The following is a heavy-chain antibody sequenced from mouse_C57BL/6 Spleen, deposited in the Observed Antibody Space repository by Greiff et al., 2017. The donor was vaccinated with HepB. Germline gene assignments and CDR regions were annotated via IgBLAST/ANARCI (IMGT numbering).Heavy chain of an antibody. Sequence: QVQLKQSGPGLVQPSQRLSITCTVSGFSFTSYGVHWVRQSPGKGLEWLGVIWSGGSTDYNAAFISRLSISKDTSKRQVFFKMNSLQADDTAIYYCARKALITTVGADWYFDVWGTGTTVTVAS. D-gene: IGHD1-1*01. CDR3: ARKALITTVGADWYFDV. CDR2: IWSGGST. V-gene: IGHV2-2*01. J-gene: IGHJ1*03. CDR1: GFSFTSYG.